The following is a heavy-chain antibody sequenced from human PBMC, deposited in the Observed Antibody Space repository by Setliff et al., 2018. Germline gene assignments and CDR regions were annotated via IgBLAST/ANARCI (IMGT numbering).Heavy chain of an antibody. Sequence: PSETLSLTCTVSGGSISSRSYYWGWIRQPPGKGLEWIAYVHDNGETNQNPSLKSRVTISVDTSKNQFSLKMTSVTAADTAIYYCARGSTGIYDPWGQGILVTVSS. CDR2: VHDNGET. CDR1: GGSISSRSYY. V-gene: IGHV4-61*05. D-gene: IGHD1-1*01. J-gene: IGHJ5*02. CDR3: ARGSTGIYDP.